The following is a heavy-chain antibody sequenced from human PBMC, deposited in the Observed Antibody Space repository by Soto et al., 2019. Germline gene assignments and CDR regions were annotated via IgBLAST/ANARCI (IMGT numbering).Heavy chain of an antibody. CDR2: ISSSSSST. D-gene: IGHD2-21*02. CDR3: ARHYCGGDCYRNPPYSSDY. J-gene: IGHJ4*02. Sequence: PGGSRRLSCAAPGFTFSDYDMSWIRQAPGKGLGWVSYISSSSSSTNYADSVKGRFTISRDNAKNSLYLQMNSLRAEDTAVYYCARHYCGGDCYRNPPYSSDYFCPGTLGSGSS. V-gene: IGHV3-11*06. CDR1: GFTFSDYD.